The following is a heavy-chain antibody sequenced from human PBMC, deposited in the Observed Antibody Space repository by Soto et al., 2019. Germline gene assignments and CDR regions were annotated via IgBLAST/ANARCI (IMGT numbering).Heavy chain of an antibody. CDR2: IKEDGSET. J-gene: IGHJ4*02. CDR3: ARAGASCYCSDY. V-gene: IGHV3-7*04. D-gene: IGHD2-2*01. CDR1: GFNFNRHW. Sequence: GGSLRLSCAASGFNFNRHWMNWVRQAPGKGLEWVANIKEDGSETNYVHSVKGRFTVSRDDGKNSLYLQMDSLRVEDTAVYYCARAGASCYCSDYWCPGILVTLSS.